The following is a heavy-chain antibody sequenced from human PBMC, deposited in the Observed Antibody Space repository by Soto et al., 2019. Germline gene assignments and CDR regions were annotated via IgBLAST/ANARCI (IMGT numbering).Heavy chain of an antibody. V-gene: IGHV4-39*01. J-gene: IGHJ4*02. D-gene: IGHD3-9*01. CDR1: GGSISSYY. CDR3: LRFWPPPFSDSLTDYTDAFDY. CDR2: FYYSGGT. Sequence: SETLSLTCTVSGGSISSYYWSWIRQPPGKGPEWIGTFYYSGGTYYNPTLKSRLFISVDTSKSQFSLRLSSVTAADTAVYYCLRFWPPPFSDSLTDYTDAFDYWGQGLLVTVS.